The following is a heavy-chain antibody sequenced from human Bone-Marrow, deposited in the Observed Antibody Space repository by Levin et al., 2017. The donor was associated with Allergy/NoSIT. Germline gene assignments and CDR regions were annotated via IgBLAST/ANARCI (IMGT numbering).Heavy chain of an antibody. CDR2: ISAGGDAT. Sequence: GASVKVSCAASGFTFSRFGMTWVRQAPGKGLEWVSTISAGGDATYYEDSVKGRFTISRDSSKNTLFLQMNSLRVEDTALYYCAKMTVRGRNDYWGQGTLVTVSS. V-gene: IGHV3-23*01. CDR1: GFTFSRFG. J-gene: IGHJ4*02. CDR3: AKMTVRGRNDY. D-gene: IGHD4-17*01.